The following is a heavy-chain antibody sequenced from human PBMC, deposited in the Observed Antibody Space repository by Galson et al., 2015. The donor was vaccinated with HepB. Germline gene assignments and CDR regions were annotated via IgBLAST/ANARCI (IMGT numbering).Heavy chain of an antibody. J-gene: IGHJ6*02. D-gene: IGHD3-16*01. CDR1: GFTFSRYA. V-gene: IGHV3-23*01. CDR3: AKVQHGVSSYYYFGMDV. CDR2: ISGSGATT. Sequence: SLRLSCAASGFTFSRYAMTWVRQAPGKGLEWVSAISGSGATTFYADSVKGRFTISRDNSNNTLFLQMNSLRAEDTAIYYCAKVQHGVSSYYYFGMDVWGHGTTVTVS.